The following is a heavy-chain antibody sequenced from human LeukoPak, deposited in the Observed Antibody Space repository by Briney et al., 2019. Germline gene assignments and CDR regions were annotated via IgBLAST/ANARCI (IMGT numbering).Heavy chain of an antibody. CDR3: ARSRRGAFDI. V-gene: IGHV3-43D*04. D-gene: IGHD3-10*01. CDR1: GFTFDDYA. Sequence: GGSLRLSCAASGFTFDDYAMHWVRQAPGKGLEWVSLISWDGGSTYYADSVKGRFTISRDNSKNTLYLQMNSLRAEDTAVYYCARSRRGAFDIWGQGTMVTVSS. J-gene: IGHJ3*02. CDR2: ISWDGGST.